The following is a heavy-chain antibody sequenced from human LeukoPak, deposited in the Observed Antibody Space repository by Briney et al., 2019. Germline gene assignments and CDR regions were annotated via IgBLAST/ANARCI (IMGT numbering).Heavy chain of an antibody. V-gene: IGHV3-7*01. CDR1: GFTISNYW. CDR3: ARADWRSIDY. D-gene: IGHD1-1*01. CDR2: IRPDANDG. Sequence: QPGGSLRLSCAASGFTISNYWMAWVRQAPGKGLEWVGIIRPDANDGSYVDSVKGRFTIFRDNAKNSLYLLLNSLSAEDTAVYFCARADWRSIDYWGQGALVTVSS. J-gene: IGHJ4*02.